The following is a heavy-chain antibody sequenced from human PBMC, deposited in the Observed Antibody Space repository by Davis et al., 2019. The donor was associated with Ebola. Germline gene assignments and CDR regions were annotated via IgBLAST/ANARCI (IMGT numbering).Heavy chain of an antibody. CDR2: ISYDGSNK. D-gene: IGHD4-17*01. V-gene: IGHV3-30-3*01. Sequence: PGGSLRLSCAASGFTFITYAMHWVRQAPGKGLEWVAVISYDGSNKYYADSVKGRFTISRDNSKNTLYLQMNSLRAEDTAVYYCARDRGKNGELFDYWSQGTLVTVSS. CDR3: ARDRGKNGELFDY. CDR1: GFTFITYA. J-gene: IGHJ4*02.